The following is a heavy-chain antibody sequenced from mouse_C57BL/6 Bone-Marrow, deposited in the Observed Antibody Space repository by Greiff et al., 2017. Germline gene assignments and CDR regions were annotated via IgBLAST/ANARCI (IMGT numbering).Heavy chain of an antibody. D-gene: IGHD2-4*01. Sequence: QVQLKESGPGLVAPSQSLSITCTVSGFSLTSYAISWVRQPPGKGLEWLGVIWTGGGTNYNSALKSRLSISKDNAKSQVFLKMNRLQTDDTARYYCARNRYDYDDAMDYWGQGTSVTVSS. CDR2: IWTGGGT. V-gene: IGHV2-9-1*01. CDR3: ARNRYDYDDAMDY. J-gene: IGHJ4*01. CDR1: GFSLTSYA.